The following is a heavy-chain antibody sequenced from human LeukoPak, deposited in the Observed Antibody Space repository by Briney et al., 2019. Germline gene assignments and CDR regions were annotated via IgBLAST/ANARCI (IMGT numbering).Heavy chain of an antibody. V-gene: IGHV3-9*01. Sequence: GRSLRLSCAASGFTFDDYAMHWVRQAPGKGLEWVSGISWNSGSIGYADSVKGRFTISRDNAKNSLYLQMNSLRAEDTAVYYCAREPVDYYDSSGYLDYWGQGTLVTVSS. J-gene: IGHJ4*02. CDR2: ISWNSGSI. CDR1: GFTFDDYA. CDR3: AREPVDYYDSSGYLDY. D-gene: IGHD3-22*01.